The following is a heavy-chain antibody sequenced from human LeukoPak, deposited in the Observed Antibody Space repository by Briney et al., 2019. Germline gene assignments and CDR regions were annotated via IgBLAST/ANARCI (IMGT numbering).Heavy chain of an antibody. J-gene: IGHJ4*02. Sequence: GGSLRLSCAASGFTFSSYWMSWVRQAPGKGLEWVANIKQDGSEKYYVDSVKGRFAISRDNAKNSLYLQMNSLRAEDTAVYYCARGPPGEDIVVVPAAPVWDYWGQGTLVTVSS. D-gene: IGHD2-2*01. CDR2: IKQDGSEK. V-gene: IGHV3-7*01. CDR1: GFTFSSYW. CDR3: ARGPPGEDIVVVPAAPVWDY.